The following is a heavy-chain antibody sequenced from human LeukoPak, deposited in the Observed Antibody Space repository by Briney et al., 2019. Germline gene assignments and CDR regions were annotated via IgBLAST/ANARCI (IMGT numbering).Heavy chain of an antibody. V-gene: IGHV3-30-3*01. Sequence: GGSLRLSCAASEVTFRNYAIHWVRQAPGKGLQWVAVISYDGNTIHYADSVKGRFIISRDTSKNTLYLQMNSLRAEDTAVYYCARSGGLQKFDYWGQGTLVTVSS. D-gene: IGHD4-11*01. J-gene: IGHJ4*02. CDR1: EVTFRNYA. CDR3: ARSGGLQKFDY. CDR2: ISYDGNTI.